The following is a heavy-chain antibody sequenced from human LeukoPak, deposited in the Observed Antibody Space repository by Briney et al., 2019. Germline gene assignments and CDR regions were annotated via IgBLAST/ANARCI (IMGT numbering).Heavy chain of an antibody. CDR3: ARDMRDGYNPYIDY. V-gene: IGHV3-21*01. CDR2: ISSSSSYI. CDR1: GFTFSSYS. Sequence: PGGSLRLSCAASGFTFSSYSMNWVRQAPGKGLEWVSSISSSSSYIYYADSVKGRFTISRDNAKNSLYLQMNSLRAEDTAVYYCARDMRDGYNPYIDYWGQGTLVTVSS. D-gene: IGHD5-24*01. J-gene: IGHJ4*02.